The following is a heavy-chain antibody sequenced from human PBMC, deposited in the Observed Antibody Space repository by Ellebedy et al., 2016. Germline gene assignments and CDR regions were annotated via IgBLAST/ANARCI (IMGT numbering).Heavy chain of an antibody. J-gene: IGHJ6*02. Sequence: SETLSLXXTVSDVSVSSGSYYWSWIRQPPGKGLEWIGNIYYSGSTNYNPSLKSRVTISVDTSKNQFSLKLTSVTAADTAVYYCARDRVVRGVIIHYYAMDVWGQGTTVTVSS. CDR2: IYYSGST. D-gene: IGHD3-10*01. V-gene: IGHV4-61*01. CDR3: ARDRVVRGVIIHYYAMDV. CDR1: DVSVSSGSYY.